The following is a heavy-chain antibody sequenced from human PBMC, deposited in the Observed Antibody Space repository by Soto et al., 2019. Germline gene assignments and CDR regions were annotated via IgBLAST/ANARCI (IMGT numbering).Heavy chain of an antibody. CDR2: INAGNGNT. J-gene: IGHJ6*02. V-gene: IGHV1-3*05. Sequence: QVQLVQSGAEEKKPGASVKVSCKASGYTFTSYAMHWVRQAPGQRLEWMGWINAGNGNTKYSQKFQGRVTITRDTPASTAYMELSSLRSEDTAVYYCATDPSYYGMDVWGQGTTVTVSS. CDR3: ATDPSYYGMDV. CDR1: GYTFTSYA.